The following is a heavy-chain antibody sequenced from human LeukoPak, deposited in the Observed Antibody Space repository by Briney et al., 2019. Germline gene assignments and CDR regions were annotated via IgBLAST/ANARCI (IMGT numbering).Heavy chain of an antibody. Sequence: GGSLRLSCAASGFTFSSYAMHWVRQAPGKGLECVAVIWYDGSNKYYADSVKGRFTISRDNSKNTLYLQMTSLRADDTAVYYCARDAGTWGYGYNFDCWGQGTLVTVSS. J-gene: IGHJ4*02. CDR1: GFTFSSYA. CDR3: ARDAGTWGYGYNFDC. CDR2: IWYDGSNK. D-gene: IGHD1-1*01. V-gene: IGHV3-33*01.